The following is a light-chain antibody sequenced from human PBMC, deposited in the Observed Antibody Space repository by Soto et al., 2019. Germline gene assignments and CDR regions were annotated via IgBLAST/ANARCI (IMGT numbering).Light chain of an antibody. V-gene: IGKV1-5*01. CDR2: DAS. CDR1: QSISSW. Sequence: DIHMTQSPSTLSASVGDRVTTTCRASQSISSWLAWYQQKPGKAPKLLIYDASSLESGVPSRFSGSGSGTDFTLTISSLQPEDFATYYCQQSYSTLTFGPGTKVDIK. J-gene: IGKJ3*01. CDR3: QQSYSTLT.